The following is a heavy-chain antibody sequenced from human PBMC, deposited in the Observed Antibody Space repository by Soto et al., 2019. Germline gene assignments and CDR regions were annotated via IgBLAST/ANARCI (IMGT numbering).Heavy chain of an antibody. CDR2: IIPIYRAA. V-gene: IGHV1-69*01. CDR1: RDTFANYA. J-gene: IGHJ6*02. CDR3: ARGGYGEYTPGYDYFYAMDV. D-gene: IGHD5-12*01. Sequence: QVQLVQSGAEVKKPGSSVKVSCKASRDTFANYAISWVRQAPGQGLEWMGGIIPIYRAANYAQTFQDRVAITADESTNTVYMEVNSLTSDATAVYYCARGGYGEYTPGYDYFYAMDVWGQGTTVTVS.